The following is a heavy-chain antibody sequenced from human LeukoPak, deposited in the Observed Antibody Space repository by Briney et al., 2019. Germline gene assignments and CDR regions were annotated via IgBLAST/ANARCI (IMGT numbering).Heavy chain of an antibody. CDR1: GYTFTGYY. CDR3: ARDSYFDY. CDR2: INPNSGGT. Sequence: ASVKVSCKASGYTFTGYYIRWVRQAPGQGLEWMGWINPNSGGTNYAQKFQGRVTMTRDTSISTAYMELSRLTSDDTAVYYCARDSYFDYWGQGTLVTVSS. J-gene: IGHJ4*02. V-gene: IGHV1-2*02.